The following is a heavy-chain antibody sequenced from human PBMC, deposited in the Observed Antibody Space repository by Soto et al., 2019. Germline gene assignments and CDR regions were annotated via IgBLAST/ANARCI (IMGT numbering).Heavy chain of an antibody. J-gene: IGHJ6*02. CDR2: IYYSGST. V-gene: IGHV4-61*01. CDR3: ARSGVYCSSTSCYYYYGMDV. Sequence: SETLPLTCTVSGGSVSSGSYYWSWIRQPPGKGLEWIGYIYYSGSTNYNPSLKSRVTISVDTSKNQFSLKLSSVTAADTAVYYCARSGVYCSSTSCYYYYGMDVWGQGTTVTVSS. CDR1: GGSVSSGSYY. D-gene: IGHD2-2*01.